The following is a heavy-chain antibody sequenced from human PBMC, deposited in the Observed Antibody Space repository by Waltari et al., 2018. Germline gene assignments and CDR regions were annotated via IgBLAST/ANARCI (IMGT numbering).Heavy chain of an antibody. CDR1: DHTFINFG. D-gene: IGHD1-1*01. Sequence: QVQLVQSGAEMREPGASVKVSCQAPDHTFINFGLNWVRQAPGQGLQWLGGDNGQPGDSIYAKGVQGRVTMTADAATSTAYLERRSLRSDDTAVYYCARALREGYNKYLDLWGQGTLVAVSS. CDR2: DNGQPGDS. V-gene: IGHV1-18*01. CDR3: ARALREGYNKYLDL. J-gene: IGHJ4*02.